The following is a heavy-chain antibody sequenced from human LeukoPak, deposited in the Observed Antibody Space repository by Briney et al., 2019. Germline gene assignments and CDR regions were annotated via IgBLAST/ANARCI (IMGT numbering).Heavy chain of an antibody. D-gene: IGHD5-12*01. CDR2: INPSGGST. V-gene: IGHV1-46*03. CDR1: GYTFTSYY. CDR3: AKGSVATVDYYYYGMDV. J-gene: IGHJ6*02. Sequence: GASVKVSCKSSGYTFTSYYMHWVRQAPGQGLEWVGIINPSGGSTSYAQKFQGRVTMTRDTSTSTVYMELNSLRSEDTAVYYCAKGSVATVDYYYYGMDVWGQGTTVTVSS.